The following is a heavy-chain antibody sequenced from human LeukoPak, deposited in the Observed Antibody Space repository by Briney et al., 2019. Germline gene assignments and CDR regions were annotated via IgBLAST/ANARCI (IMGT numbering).Heavy chain of an antibody. CDR1: GFTFSTYA. D-gene: IGHD2-2*03. J-gene: IGHJ6*02. CDR3: AKVPWIDYYYGMDV. V-gene: IGHV3-23*01. CDR2: ISGSGGST. Sequence: GGSLRLSCTASGFTFSTYAMSWVRQAPGKGLEWVSAISGSGGSTYYADSVKGRFTISRDNSKNTLYLQMNSLRAEDTAVYYCAKVPWIDYYYGMDVWGQGTTVTVAS.